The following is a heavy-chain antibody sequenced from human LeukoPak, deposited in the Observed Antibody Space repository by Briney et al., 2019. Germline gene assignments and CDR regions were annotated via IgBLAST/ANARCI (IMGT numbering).Heavy chain of an antibody. J-gene: IGHJ4*02. V-gene: IGHV3-30*18. CDR1: GFTFSSYG. CDR3: AKDRMYSAYESFDY. D-gene: IGHD5-12*01. CDR2: ISYDGSNK. Sequence: PGGSLRLSCAAPGFTFSSYGMHWVRQAPGKGLEWVAIISYDGSNKYYADSVKGRFTISRDNSKNTLYLQMNSLRAEDTAVYYCAKDRMYSAYESFDYWGQGTLVTVSS.